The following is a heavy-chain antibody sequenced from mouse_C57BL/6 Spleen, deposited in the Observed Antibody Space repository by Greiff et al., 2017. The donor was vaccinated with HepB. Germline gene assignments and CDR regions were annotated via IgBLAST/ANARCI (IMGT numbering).Heavy chain of an antibody. CDR1: GYTFTSYT. CDR2: INPSSGYT. CDR3: ARGAYSNYDFAY. V-gene: IGHV1-4*01. Sequence: VKLVESGAELARPGASVKMSCKASGYTFTSYTMHWVKQRPGQGLEWIGYINPSSGYTKYNQKFKDKATLTADKSSSTAYMQLSSLTSEDSAVYYCARGAYSNYDFAYWGQGTLVTVSA. J-gene: IGHJ3*01. D-gene: IGHD2-5*01.